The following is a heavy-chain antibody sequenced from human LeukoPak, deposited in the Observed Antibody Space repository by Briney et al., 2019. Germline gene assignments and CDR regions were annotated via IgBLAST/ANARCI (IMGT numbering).Heavy chain of an antibody. V-gene: IGHV4-39*07. D-gene: IGHD3-10*01. CDR1: GGSISSSSYY. J-gene: IGHJ4*02. Sequence: SETLSLTCTVSGGSISSSSYYWGWIRQPPGKGLEWIGSIYYSGSTYYTPSLKSRVTISVDTSKNQFSLKLSSVTAADTAVYYCASLYGSGSYYPSDYWGQGTLVTVSS. CDR3: ASLYGSGSYYPSDY. CDR2: IYYSGST.